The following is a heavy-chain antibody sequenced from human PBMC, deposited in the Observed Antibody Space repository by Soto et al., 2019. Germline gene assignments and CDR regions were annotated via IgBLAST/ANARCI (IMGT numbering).Heavy chain of an antibody. V-gene: IGHV3-49*03. Sequence: GGSLRLSCSPSGFTFGDYAMNWFRQAPGKGLEWVGFIKSKAFGGTPEYAASVKGRFTISSDDSMSIAYLQVNSLKTDDTAVYYCTRDHYGRGFSSGAFDSWGQGTPVTVSS. CDR3: TRDHYGRGFSSGAFDS. CDR2: IKSKAFGGTP. D-gene: IGHD5-18*01. CDR1: GFTFGDYA. J-gene: IGHJ4*02.